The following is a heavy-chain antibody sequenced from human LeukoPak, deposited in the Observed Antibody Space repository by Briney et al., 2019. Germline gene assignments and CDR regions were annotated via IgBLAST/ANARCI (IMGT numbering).Heavy chain of an antibody. CDR2: ISGSGGST. Sequence: GGSLRLSCAASGFTFSSYSMNWVRQAPGKGLEWVSAISGSGGSTYYADSVKGRFTISRDNSKNTLYLQMNSLRAEDTAVYYCAKWVGIAVAGYFDYWGQGTLVTVSS. J-gene: IGHJ4*02. CDR1: GFTFSSYS. CDR3: AKWVGIAVAGYFDY. V-gene: IGHV3-23*01. D-gene: IGHD6-19*01.